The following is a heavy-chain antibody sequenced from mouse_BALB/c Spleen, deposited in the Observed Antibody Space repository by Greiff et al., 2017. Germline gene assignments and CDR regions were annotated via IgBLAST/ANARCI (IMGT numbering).Heavy chain of an antibody. J-gene: IGHJ2*01. Sequence: VQLQQPGAELVRPGASVKLSCKASGYTFTSYWINWVKQRPGQGLEWIGNIYPSDSYTNYNQKFKDKATLTVDKSSSTAYMQLSSPTSEDSAVYYCTSLYGSSSGYWGQGTTLTVSA. V-gene: IGHV1-69*02. CDR3: TSLYGSSSGY. CDR2: IYPSDSYT. CDR1: GYTFTSYW. D-gene: IGHD1-1*01.